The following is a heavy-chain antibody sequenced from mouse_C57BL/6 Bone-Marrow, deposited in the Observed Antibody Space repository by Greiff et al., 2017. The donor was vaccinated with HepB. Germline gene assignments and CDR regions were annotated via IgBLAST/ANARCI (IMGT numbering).Heavy chain of an antibody. CDR1: GYTFTSYW. CDR2: IDPSDSYT. V-gene: IGHV1-50*01. D-gene: IGHD1-1*01. J-gene: IGHJ2*01. Sequence: QVQLQQPGAELVKPGASVKLSCKASGYTFTSYWMQWVKQRPGQGLEWIGEIDPSDSYTNYNQKFKGKATLTVDTSSSTAYMQLSSLTSEDSAVYYCARSHYYGSRDYWGQGTTLTVSS. CDR3: ARSHYYGSRDY.